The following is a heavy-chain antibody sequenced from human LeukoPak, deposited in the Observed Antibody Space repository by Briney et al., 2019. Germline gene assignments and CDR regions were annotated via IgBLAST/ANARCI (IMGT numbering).Heavy chain of an antibody. CDR3: ARDRSGCSGGSCYSDWFDP. D-gene: IGHD2-15*01. Sequence: GASVKVSCKASGGTFSSYAISWVRQAPGQGLEWMGGIIPIFGTANYAQKFQGRVTITADESTSTAYMELSSLRSEDTAVYYCARDRSGCSGGSCYSDWFDPWGQGTLVTVSS. V-gene: IGHV1-69*13. J-gene: IGHJ5*02. CDR2: IIPIFGTA. CDR1: GGTFSSYA.